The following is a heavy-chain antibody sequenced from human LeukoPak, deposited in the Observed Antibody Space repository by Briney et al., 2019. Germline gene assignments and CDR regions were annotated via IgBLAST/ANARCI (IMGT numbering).Heavy chain of an antibody. CDR3: ARDLFGSGKGYYYGMDV. J-gene: IGHJ6*02. Sequence: ASVKVSRKASGYTFTSYGISWVRQAPGQGLKWMGWISAYNGNRNYAQKLQGRVTMTTDTSTSTAYMELRSLRSDDTAVYYCARDLFGSGKGYYYGMDVWGQGTTVTVSS. CDR2: ISAYNGNR. CDR1: GYTFTSYG. D-gene: IGHD3-10*01. V-gene: IGHV1-18*01.